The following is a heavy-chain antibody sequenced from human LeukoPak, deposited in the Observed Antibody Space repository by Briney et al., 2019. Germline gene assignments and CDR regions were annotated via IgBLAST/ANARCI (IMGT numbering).Heavy chain of an antibody. V-gene: IGHV1-24*01. CDR3: AIPNPAFIGAFEI. J-gene: IGHJ3*02. D-gene: IGHD1-14*01. Sequence: ASVTDSCQVFGYTHNELSMHWVRQAPGEGLEWMGSFGPEDGDAIYAQKFQGRVTMTEDTLTDTASMELSSLTSEDTAVYYCAIPNPAFIGAFEIWGRGTMVTVSS. CDR1: GYTHNELS. CDR2: FGPEDGDA.